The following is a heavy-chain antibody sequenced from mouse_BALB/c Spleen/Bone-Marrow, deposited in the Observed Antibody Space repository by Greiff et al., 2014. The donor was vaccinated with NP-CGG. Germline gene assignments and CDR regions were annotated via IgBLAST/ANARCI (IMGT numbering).Heavy chain of an antibody. V-gene: IGHV1-52*01. Sequence: VQLQQSGAELVRPGASVKLSCKASGNTFTNYRMSWVKQRPEQGLEWIGRIDPDDSETHYNQKFKDKAILTVDKSSSTAYMQLSSLTSEDSADYYCVHFGFAYWGQGTLVTVSA. CDR3: VHFGFAY. CDR2: IDPDDSET. CDR1: GNTFTNYR. J-gene: IGHJ3*01.